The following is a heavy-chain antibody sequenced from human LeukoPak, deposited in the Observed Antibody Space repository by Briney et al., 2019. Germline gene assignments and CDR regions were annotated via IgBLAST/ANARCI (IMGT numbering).Heavy chain of an antibody. V-gene: IGHV4-59*01. D-gene: IGHD3-10*02. Sequence: TSETLSLTCTVSGGSLSNYYWSWIRQPPGKGLEWIGYIYYSGSTTYNPSLKSRATISVDTSKNQFSLRLSSVTAADTAVYYCAGRHHVRDPPLWGQGTLVTVSS. CDR1: GGSLSNYY. CDR2: IYYSGST. J-gene: IGHJ4*02. CDR3: AGRHHVRDPPL.